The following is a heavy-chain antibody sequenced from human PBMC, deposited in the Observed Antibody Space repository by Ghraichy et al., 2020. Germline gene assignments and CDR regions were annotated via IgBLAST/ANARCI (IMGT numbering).Heavy chain of an antibody. CDR2: VNQDGSER. D-gene: IGHD1-1*01. J-gene: IGHJ4*02. CDR1: GFLFSGFH. CDR3: ARWGTGNLDY. V-gene: IGHV3-7*01. Sequence: GGSLRLSCEASGFLFSGFHMNWVRQAPGKGLEWVANVNQDGSERSYVESVRGRFTISRDNPKKSLYLQMNSLRVEDTAVYYCARWGTGNLDYWGQGTLVTVSA.